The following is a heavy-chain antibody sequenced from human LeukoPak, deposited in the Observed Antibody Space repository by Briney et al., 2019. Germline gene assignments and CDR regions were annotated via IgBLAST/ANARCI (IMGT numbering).Heavy chain of an antibody. CDR3: ARGGSTQTDTAMVDY. CDR1: GGSFSGYY. Sequence: SETLSLTRAVYGGSFSGYYWSWIRQPPGKGLEWIGKINHSGSTNYNPSLKSRVTISVDTSKNQFSLKLSSVTAADTAVYYCARGGSTQTDTAMVDYWGQGTLVTVSS. CDR2: INHSGST. D-gene: IGHD5-18*01. V-gene: IGHV4-34*01. J-gene: IGHJ4*02.